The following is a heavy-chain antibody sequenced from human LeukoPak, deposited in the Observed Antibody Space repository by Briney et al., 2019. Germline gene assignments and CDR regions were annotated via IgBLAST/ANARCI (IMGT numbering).Heavy chain of an antibody. V-gene: IGHV3-30*02. CDR1: GFTFSRNA. Sequence: GGSLRLSCAAAGFTFSRNAIHWVRQGPGKGLEWVSYIAHHGSNKYYADSVKGRFTISRDNSKRTLYLQMNSLRADDTAVYYCAKDGSWSCTDWGQGTLVTVSS. J-gene: IGHJ4*02. CDR2: IAHHGSNK. D-gene: IGHD2-8*02. CDR3: AKDGSWSCTD.